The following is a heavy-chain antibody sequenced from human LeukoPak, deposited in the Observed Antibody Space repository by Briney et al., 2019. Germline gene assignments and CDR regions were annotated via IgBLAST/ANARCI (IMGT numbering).Heavy chain of an antibody. V-gene: IGHV4-59*12. Sequence: PSETLSLTCTVSGGSISSYYWSWIRQPPGKGLEWIGYIYYSGSTNYNPSLKSRVTMSVDTSKNQFSLKLSSVTAADTAVYYCARGVPAAMWAPDGAFDIWGQGTMVTVSS. CDR2: IYYSGST. J-gene: IGHJ3*02. CDR3: ARGVPAAMWAPDGAFDI. CDR1: GGSISSYY. D-gene: IGHD2-2*01.